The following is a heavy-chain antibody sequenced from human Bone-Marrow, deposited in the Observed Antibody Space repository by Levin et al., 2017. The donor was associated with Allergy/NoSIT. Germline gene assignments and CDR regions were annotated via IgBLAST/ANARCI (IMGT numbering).Heavy chain of an antibody. CDR1: GYRFSAYG. CDR3: AKGPLQYPLFDP. CDR2: ISPYNSKT. Sequence: PQASVKVSCKASGYRFSAYGISWVRQAPGQGLEWMGWISPYNSKTHYVQKFQGRVTMTADTSTSTAYMELRSLRSDDTAVYYCAKGPLQYPLFDPWGQGTLVTVSS. V-gene: IGHV1-18*01. J-gene: IGHJ5*02. D-gene: IGHD5-24*01.